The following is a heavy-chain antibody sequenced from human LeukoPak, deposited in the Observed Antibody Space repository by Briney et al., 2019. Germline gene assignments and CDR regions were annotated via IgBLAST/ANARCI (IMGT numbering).Heavy chain of an antibody. V-gene: IGHV3-11*04. CDR2: ISGNGNDK. CDR3: ASSQSSVAGILGC. Sequence: GGSLRLSCAASGFTFSDYYMTWIRQAPGKGLEWVSYISGNGNDKYYADSVKGRFTISRDNAKNSLYLQMNSLRVEDTAVYYCASSQSSVAGILGCWGQGTLVTVSS. D-gene: IGHD6-19*01. CDR1: GFTFSDYY. J-gene: IGHJ4*02.